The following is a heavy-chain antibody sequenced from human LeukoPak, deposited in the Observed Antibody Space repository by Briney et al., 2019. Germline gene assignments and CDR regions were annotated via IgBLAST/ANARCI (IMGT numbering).Heavy chain of an antibody. J-gene: IGHJ6*02. V-gene: IGHV3-74*01. CDR1: GFTFSSYW. CDR2: INSDGSST. D-gene: IGHD4-17*01. Sequence: GGSLRLSCAASGFTFSSYWMHWVRQAPGKGLVWVSPINSDGSSTSYADSVKGRFTISRDNAKNTLYLQMNSLRAEDTAVYYCARVPYGDYAGWYYGMDVWGQGTTVTVSS. CDR3: ARVPYGDYAGWYYGMDV.